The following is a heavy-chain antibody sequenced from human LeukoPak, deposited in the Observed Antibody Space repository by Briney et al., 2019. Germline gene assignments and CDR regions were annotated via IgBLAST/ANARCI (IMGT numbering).Heavy chain of an antibody. CDR2: INHSGST. J-gene: IGHJ4*02. V-gene: IGHV4-34*01. CDR3: ARGSGVAVDY. CDR1: GGSISSYY. Sequence: PSETLSLTCTVSGGSISSYYWSWIRQPPGKGLEWIGEINHSGSTNYNPSLKSRVTISVDTSKNQFSLKLSSVTAADTAVYYCARGSGVAVDYWGQGTLVTVSS. D-gene: IGHD6-19*01.